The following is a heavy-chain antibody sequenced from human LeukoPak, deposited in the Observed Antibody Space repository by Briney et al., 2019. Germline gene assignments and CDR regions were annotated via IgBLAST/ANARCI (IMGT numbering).Heavy chain of an antibody. CDR1: GFTFSSYG. J-gene: IGHJ6*02. Sequence: GSLRLSCAASGFTFSSYGMHWVRQAPGKGLEWVAVIWYDGSNKYYADSVKGRFTISRDNSKNTLYLQMDSLRAEDTAVYYCARYCSGGSCYPGYYYYGMDVWGQGTTVTVSS. V-gene: IGHV3-33*01. D-gene: IGHD2-15*01. CDR3: ARYCSGGSCYPGYYYYGMDV. CDR2: IWYDGSNK.